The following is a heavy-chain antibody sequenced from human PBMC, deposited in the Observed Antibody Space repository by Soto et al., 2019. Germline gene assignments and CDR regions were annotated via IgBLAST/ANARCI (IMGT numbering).Heavy chain of an antibody. V-gene: IGHV3-23*01. CDR2: ISGSGGST. D-gene: IGHD6-13*01. CDR1: GFTFSSYA. J-gene: IGHJ5*02. Sequence: GESLKISCAASGFTFSSYAMSWVRQAPGKGLEWVSAISGSGGSTYYADSVKGRFTISRDSXKNTLYLQMNSLRADDTAVYYCAXIEGRQQLSRGYNWFDPWGQGTLVTVSS. CDR3: AXIEGRQQLSRGYNWFDP.